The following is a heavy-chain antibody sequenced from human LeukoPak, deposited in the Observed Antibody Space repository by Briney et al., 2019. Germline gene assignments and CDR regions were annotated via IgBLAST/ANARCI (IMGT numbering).Heavy chain of an antibody. J-gene: IGHJ4*02. Sequence: PGGSLRLSCAASGFTVSSNYMSWVRQAPGKGLEWVSVIYSGGSKYYADSVKGRFTISRDNSKNTLYLQMNSLRAEDTAVYYCAREDKVTPFDYWGQGTLVTVSS. CDR1: GFTVSSNY. D-gene: IGHD4-23*01. V-gene: IGHV3-66*01. CDR3: AREDKVTPFDY. CDR2: IYSGGSK.